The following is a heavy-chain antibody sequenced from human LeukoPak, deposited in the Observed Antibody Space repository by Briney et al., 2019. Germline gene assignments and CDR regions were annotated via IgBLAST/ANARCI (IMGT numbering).Heavy chain of an antibody. J-gene: IGHJ4*02. CDR3: VSLSGGRHANDY. CDR1: GYTFTSYD. Sequence: GASVKVSCKASGYTFTSYDINWVRQATGQGLEWMGWMNPNSGNTGYAQKFQGRVTMTRNTSISTAYMELSSLRSEDTAVYYCVSLSGGRHANDYWGQGTLVTVSS. V-gene: IGHV1-8*01. CDR2: MNPNSGNT. D-gene: IGHD2-15*01.